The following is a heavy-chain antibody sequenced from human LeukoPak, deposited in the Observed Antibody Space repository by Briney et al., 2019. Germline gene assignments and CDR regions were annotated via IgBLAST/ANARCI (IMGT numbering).Heavy chain of an antibody. V-gene: IGHV4-39*01. CDR1: GGSISSSSYY. Sequence: PSETLSLTCTVSGGSISSSSYYWGWIRQPPGKGLEWIGSIYYSGSTYYNPSLKSRVTISVDTSKNQFSLKLSSVTAADTAVYYCARQVNGSGSYLELAGYWGQGTLVTVSS. J-gene: IGHJ4*02. CDR3: ARQVNGSGSYLELAGY. CDR2: IYYSGST. D-gene: IGHD3-10*01.